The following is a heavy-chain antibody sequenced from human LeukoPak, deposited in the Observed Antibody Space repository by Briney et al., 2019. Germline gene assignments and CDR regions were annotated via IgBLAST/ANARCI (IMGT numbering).Heavy chain of an antibody. D-gene: IGHD1-26*01. CDR1: GYSFTSYW. CDR2: IYPGDSDT. J-gene: IGHJ3*02. CDR3: ATGIVGATRGGAFDI. V-gene: IGHV5-51*01. Sequence: PGESLQISCKGSGYSFTSYWIGWVRQMPGKGLEWMGIIYPGDSDTRYSPSFQGQVTISAGKSISTAYLQWSSLKASDTAMYYCATGIVGATRGGAFDIWGQGTMVTVSS.